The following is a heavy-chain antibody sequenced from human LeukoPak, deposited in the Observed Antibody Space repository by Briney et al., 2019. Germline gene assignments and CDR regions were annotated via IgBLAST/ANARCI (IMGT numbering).Heavy chain of an antibody. CDR1: GFIFSSYS. CDR2: ISSSSSYI. D-gene: IGHD6-13*01. Sequence: GGSLRLSCAASGFIFSSYSMNWVRQAPGKGLEWVSSISSSSSYIYYADSVKGRFTISRDSAKNSLYLQMNSLRAEDTALYYCAKDSIAAAEDAFDIWGQGTMVTVSS. V-gene: IGHV3-21*04. CDR3: AKDSIAAAEDAFDI. J-gene: IGHJ3*02.